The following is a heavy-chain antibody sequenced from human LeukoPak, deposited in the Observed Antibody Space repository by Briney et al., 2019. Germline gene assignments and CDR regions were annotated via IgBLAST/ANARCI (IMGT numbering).Heavy chain of an antibody. V-gene: IGHV3-15*01. CDR2: IKSKTDGGTT. J-gene: IGHJ5*02. D-gene: IGHD4-17*01. CDR1: GFTVSSSY. CDR3: TTGTDYGDYGLGWFDP. Sequence: PGGSLRLSCAASGFTVSSSYMNWVRQAPGKGLEWVGRIKSKTDGGTTDYAAPVKGRFTISRDDSKNTLYLQMNSLKTEDTAVYYCTTGTDYGDYGLGWFDPWGQGTLVTVSS.